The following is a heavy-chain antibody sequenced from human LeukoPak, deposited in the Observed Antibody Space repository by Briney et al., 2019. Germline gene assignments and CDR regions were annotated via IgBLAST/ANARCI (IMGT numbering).Heavy chain of an antibody. D-gene: IGHD6-19*01. CDR2: IYYSGNT. CDR3: TRDSSGWYFDY. Sequence: PSETLSLTCTVSGGSISSSSYYWGWIRQPPGRGLEWIGSIYYSGNTHYNPSLKSRVTISVDTSKNQFSLKLSSVTAADTAVYACTRDSSGWYFDYWGQGTLVTVSS. V-gene: IGHV4-39*02. J-gene: IGHJ4*02. CDR1: GGSISSSSYY.